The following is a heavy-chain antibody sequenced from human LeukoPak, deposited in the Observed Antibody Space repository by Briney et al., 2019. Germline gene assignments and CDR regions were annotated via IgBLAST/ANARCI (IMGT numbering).Heavy chain of an antibody. Sequence: ASVKVSCKASGYTFTGSYMHWVRQAPGQGLEWRGWINPNSGGTNYAQKFQGWVTMTRDTSISTAYMELSRLRSDDTAVYYCARGGPYCGGDCYSILEDNWFDPWGQGTLVTVSS. CDR1: GYTFTGSY. J-gene: IGHJ5*02. CDR3: ARGGPYCGGDCYSILEDNWFDP. V-gene: IGHV1-2*04. D-gene: IGHD2-21*02. CDR2: INPNSGGT.